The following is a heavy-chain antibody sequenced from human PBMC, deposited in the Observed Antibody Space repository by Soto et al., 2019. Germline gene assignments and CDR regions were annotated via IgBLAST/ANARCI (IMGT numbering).Heavy chain of an antibody. J-gene: IGHJ5*02. V-gene: IGHV4-39*07. CDR2: IYYSGST. CDR1: GGSISSSSYY. D-gene: IGHD3-10*01. Sequence: SETLSLTCTVSGGSISSSSYYWGWIRQPPGKGLEWIGSIYYSGSTYYNPSLKSRVTISVDTSKNQFSLKLSSVTAADTAVYYCARNPIPVRGVALNWFDPWGQGTLVTVSS. CDR3: ARNPIPVRGVALNWFDP.